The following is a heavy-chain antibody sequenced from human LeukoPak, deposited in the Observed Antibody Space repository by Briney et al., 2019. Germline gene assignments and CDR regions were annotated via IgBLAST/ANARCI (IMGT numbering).Heavy chain of an antibody. CDR3: ARDHGRSYNYGSDALDI. CDR1: GDSISSNSYY. D-gene: IGHD5-18*01. V-gene: IGHV4-39*07. J-gene: IGHJ3*02. Sequence: TSETLSLTCTVSGDSISSNSYYSGWIRQPPGKGLEWIGHIYYSGSTSYNPSVKSRVTISVDTSKNQFSLKLTSVTAADTAMYYCARDHGRSYNYGSDALDIWGQGTLVIVSA. CDR2: IYYSGST.